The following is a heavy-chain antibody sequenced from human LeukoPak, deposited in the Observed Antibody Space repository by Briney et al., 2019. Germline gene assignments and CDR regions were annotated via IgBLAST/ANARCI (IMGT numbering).Heavy chain of an antibody. Sequence: ASVKVSCKASGGTFSSYAISWVRQAPGQGLEWMGRIILILGIANYAQKFQGRVTITADKSTSTAYMELSSLRSEDTAVYYCARVGPGGILTGYGYYYYGMDVWGQGTTVTVSS. V-gene: IGHV1-69*04. CDR3: ARVGPGGILTGYGYYYYGMDV. CDR2: IILILGIA. J-gene: IGHJ6*02. CDR1: GGTFSSYA. D-gene: IGHD3-9*01.